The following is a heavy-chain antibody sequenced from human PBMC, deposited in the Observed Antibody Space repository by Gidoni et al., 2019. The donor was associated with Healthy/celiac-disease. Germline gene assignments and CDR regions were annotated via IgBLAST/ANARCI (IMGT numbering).Heavy chain of an antibody. V-gene: IGHV2-5*02. CDR3: AHNKNQWRIPYFDY. D-gene: IGHD6-19*01. Sequence: QITLKESGPTLVKPTQTLTLTCTFSGFSLSTSGVGVGWIRQPPGKALEWLALIYWDHDKRYSPSLKSRLTITKDTSKNQVVLTMTNMDPVDTATYYCAHNKNQWRIPYFDYWGQGTLVTVSS. CDR2: IYWDHDK. CDR1: GFSLSTSGVG. J-gene: IGHJ4*02.